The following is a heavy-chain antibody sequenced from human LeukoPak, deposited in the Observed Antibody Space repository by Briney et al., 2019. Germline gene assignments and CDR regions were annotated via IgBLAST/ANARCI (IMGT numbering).Heavy chain of an antibody. CDR3: ATRPYLGYCSSISCYETDY. Sequence: GGSLRLSCAASGFTVSSNYMSWVRQAPGKGLEWVSVIYSGGSTYYADSVKGRFTISRDNSKNTLYLQMNSLRAEDTAVYYCATRPYLGYCSSISCYETDYWGQGTLVTVSS. J-gene: IGHJ4*02. D-gene: IGHD2-2*01. V-gene: IGHV3-66*01. CDR1: GFTVSSNY. CDR2: IYSGGST.